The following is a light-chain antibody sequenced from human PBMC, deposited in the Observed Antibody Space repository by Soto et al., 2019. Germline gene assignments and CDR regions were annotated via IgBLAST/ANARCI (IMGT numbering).Light chain of an antibody. CDR2: EVS. V-gene: IGLV2-14*01. Sequence: QSALTQPASVSGSPGQSITISCTGTSSDVGGYKYVSWYQQHPGKAPKLMIYEVSNRPSGVSNRFSGSKSGNTASLTISGLQAEDEADYYCSSYTSSITYVFGTGTKLTVL. J-gene: IGLJ1*01. CDR3: SSYTSSITYV. CDR1: SSDVGGYKY.